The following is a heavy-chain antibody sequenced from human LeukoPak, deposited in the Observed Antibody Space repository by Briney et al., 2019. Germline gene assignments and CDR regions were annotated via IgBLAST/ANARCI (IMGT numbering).Heavy chain of an antibody. CDR3: SRGSPGDSWTGYYMDV. CDR1: GFTFGDYG. J-gene: IGHJ6*03. D-gene: IGHD3/OR15-3a*01. V-gene: IGHV3-49*04. CDR2: MRSKRHSGTA. Sequence: GGSLRLSCSASGFTFGDYGVSWVRQAPGKGLEWVSFMRSKRHSGTAEYAASVKGRFTISRDDSKNIAYLQMNSLKTEDTAVYYCSRGSPGDSWTGYYMDVWGKGTTVSVS.